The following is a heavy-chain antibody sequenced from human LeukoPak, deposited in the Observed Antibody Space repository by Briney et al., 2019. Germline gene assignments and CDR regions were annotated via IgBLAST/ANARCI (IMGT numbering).Heavy chain of an antibody. CDR1: GGSFSGYY. J-gene: IGHJ6*03. CDR2: INHSGST. D-gene: IGHD5-18*01. Sequence: SGTLSLTCAVYGGSFSGYYWSWIRQPPGKGLEWIGEINHSGSTNYNPSLKSRVTISGDTSKNQFSLKLSSVTAADTAVYFCARVGYSYVINDWSRTGLGAYPTKYYYHMDVWGKGTTVTVSS. V-gene: IGHV4-34*01. CDR3: ARVGYSYVINDWSRTGLGAYPTKYYYHMDV.